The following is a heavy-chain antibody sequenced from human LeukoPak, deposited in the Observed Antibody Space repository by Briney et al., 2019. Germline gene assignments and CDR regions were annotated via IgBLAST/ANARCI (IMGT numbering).Heavy chain of an antibody. Sequence: PGGSLRLSCAASGFTFDDYAMHWVRQAPGKGLEWVSGISWNSDSIGYADSVKGRFTISRDNAKNSLYLQMNSLRAEDTALYYCARVTSGWSGFDYWGQGTLVTVSS. D-gene: IGHD6-19*01. CDR2: ISWNSDSI. CDR3: ARVTSGWSGFDY. J-gene: IGHJ4*02. CDR1: GFTFDDYA. V-gene: IGHV3-9*01.